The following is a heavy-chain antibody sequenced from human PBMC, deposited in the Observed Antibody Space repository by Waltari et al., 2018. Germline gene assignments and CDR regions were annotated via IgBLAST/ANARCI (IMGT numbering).Heavy chain of an antibody. CDR2: IIPILGIA. J-gene: IGHJ4*02. CDR3: ARGIGSSLSY. V-gene: IGHV1-69*02. CDR1: GGTFSSYT. Sequence: QVQLVQSGAEVKKPGSSVKVSCKASGGTFSSYTISGVRQAPGQGLEWMGRIIPILGIANYAQKFQGRVTITADKSTSTAYMELSSLRSEDTAVYYCARGIGSSLSYWGQGTLVTVSS. D-gene: IGHD6-13*01.